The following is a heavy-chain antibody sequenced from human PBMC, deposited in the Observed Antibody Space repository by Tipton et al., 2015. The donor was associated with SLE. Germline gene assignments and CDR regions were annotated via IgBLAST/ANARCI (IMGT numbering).Heavy chain of an antibody. CDR1: GGSISSYY. Sequence: TLSLTCTVSGGSISSYYWSWIRQPPGKGLEWIGYIYTSGSTNYNPSLKSRVTISVDTSKNQFSLKLSSVTAADTAVYYCARREQWLALDYWGQGTLVTVSS. CDR2: IYTSGST. V-gene: IGHV4-4*08. D-gene: IGHD6-19*01. CDR3: ARREQWLALDY. J-gene: IGHJ4*02.